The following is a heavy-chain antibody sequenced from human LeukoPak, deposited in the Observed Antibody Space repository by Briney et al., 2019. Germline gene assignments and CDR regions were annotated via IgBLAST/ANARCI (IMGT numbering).Heavy chain of an antibody. CDR1: GYTFTSYG. V-gene: IGHV1-18*01. D-gene: IGHD6-19*01. CDR3: ARERRVTSSGWPDAFDI. Sequence: ASVKVSCKASGYTFTSYGISWVRRAPGQGLEWMGWISAYNGNTNYAQKLQGRVTMTTDTSTSTAYMELRSLRSDDTAVYYCARERRVTSSGWPDAFDIWGQGTMVTVSS. J-gene: IGHJ3*02. CDR2: ISAYNGNT.